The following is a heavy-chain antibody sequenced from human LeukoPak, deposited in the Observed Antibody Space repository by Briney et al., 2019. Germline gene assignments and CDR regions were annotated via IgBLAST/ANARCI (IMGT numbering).Heavy chain of an antibody. D-gene: IGHD5-24*01. CDR2: ISGGGTTI. CDR1: GFIFSDYY. V-gene: IGHV3-11*01. CDR3: ARDSWEMATMGLGF. Sequence: GGSLRLSCAASGFIFSDYYMSWTRQAPGKGLEWISYISGGGTTIYYADSVKGRFTIYRDNTKNSLYLHMSGLRAEDTAMYYCARDSWEMATMGLGFWGQGALVTVSS. J-gene: IGHJ4*02.